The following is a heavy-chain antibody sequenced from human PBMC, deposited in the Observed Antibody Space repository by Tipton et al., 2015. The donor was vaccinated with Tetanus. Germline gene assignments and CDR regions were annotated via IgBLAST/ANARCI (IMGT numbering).Heavy chain of an antibody. CDR1: GFTFSSYG. CDR2: LSSNGGTT. J-gene: IGHJ6*02. CDR3: AKRSSTYYGLDV. Sequence: QLVQSGGGVVQPGRSLRLSCAASGFTFSSYGMHWVRQAPGKGLEWVSTLSSNGGTTYYADSLKGRFTISKDDSTDTLSLQMNSLRAEDTAVYFCAKRSSTYYGLDVWGQGTTVPVSS. D-gene: IGHD6-13*01. V-gene: IGHV3-NL1*01.